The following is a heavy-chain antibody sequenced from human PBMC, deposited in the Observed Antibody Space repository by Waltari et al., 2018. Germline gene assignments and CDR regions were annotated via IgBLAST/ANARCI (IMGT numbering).Heavy chain of an antibody. J-gene: IGHJ4*02. CDR3: ARLSRDSSGYYFVYYFDY. CDR2: IYPGDSDT. V-gene: IGHV5-51*01. CDR1: GYSFTSYW. D-gene: IGHD3-22*01. Sequence: EVQLVQSGAEVKKPGESLKISCKGSGYSFTSYWIGWVRQMPGKGLEWMGIIYPGDSDTRYSPSFQGQVTISADKSIRTAYLQWSSLKASDTAMYYCARLSRDSSGYYFVYYFDYWGQGTLVTVSS.